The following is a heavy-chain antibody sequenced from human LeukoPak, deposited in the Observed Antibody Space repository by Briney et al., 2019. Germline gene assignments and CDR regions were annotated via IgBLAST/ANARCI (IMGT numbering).Heavy chain of an antibody. CDR2: IYYSGST. CDR3: ARDRDYYDSSGYRYAFDI. CDR1: GGSTSSYY. Sequence: SETLSLTCTVSGGSTSSYYWSWIRQPPGKGLEWIGYIYYSGSTNYNPSLKSRVTISVDTSKNQFSLKLSSVTAADTAVYYCARDRDYYDSSGYRYAFDIWGQGTMVTVSS. D-gene: IGHD3-22*01. J-gene: IGHJ3*02. V-gene: IGHV4-59*01.